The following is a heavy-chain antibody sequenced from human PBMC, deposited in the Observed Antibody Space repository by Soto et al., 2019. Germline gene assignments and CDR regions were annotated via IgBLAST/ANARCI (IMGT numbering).Heavy chain of an antibody. Sequence: GGSLRLSCAASGFTFSSYAMSWVRQAPGQGLEWVSAISGSGGSTYYADSVKGRFTISRDNSKNTLYLQMNSLRAEDTAVYYCAKVGGLPIAAMAEKRWGLFVYWGQGTLVTVSS. J-gene: IGHJ4*02. D-gene: IGHD5-18*01. V-gene: IGHV3-23*01. CDR3: AKVGGLPIAAMAEKRWGLFVY. CDR1: GFTFSSYA. CDR2: ISGSGGST.